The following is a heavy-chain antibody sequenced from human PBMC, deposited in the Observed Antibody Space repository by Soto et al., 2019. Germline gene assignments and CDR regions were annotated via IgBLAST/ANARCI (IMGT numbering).Heavy chain of an antibody. CDR3: AKDSPSGYLPY. Sequence: EVQLLESGGGLVQPGGSLRLSCAASGFTFSSFAMSWVRQAPGKGLEWVSGISGSGDATYYADSVKGRFTISRDNSKNTLYLQMNSLRAEDTAVDYCAKDSPSGYLPYWGQGTLVTVSS. D-gene: IGHD3-3*01. V-gene: IGHV3-23*01. CDR2: ISGSGDAT. CDR1: GFTFSSFA. J-gene: IGHJ4*02.